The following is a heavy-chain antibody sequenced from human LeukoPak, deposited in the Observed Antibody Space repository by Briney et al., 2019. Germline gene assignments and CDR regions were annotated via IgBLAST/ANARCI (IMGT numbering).Heavy chain of an antibody. CDR3: ARHYGGNFINDAFDI. CDR1: GDSIRSSNYY. D-gene: IGHD4-23*01. CDR2: IYYTGST. V-gene: IGHV4-39*01. Sequence: SETLSLTCTVSGDSIRSSNYYWGWIRQPPGKGLEWIGSIYYTGSTYYNPSLKSQLTMSVDTSKNQFSLKLTSVTAADTAVYYCARHYGGNFINDAFDIWGQGTMVTVSS. J-gene: IGHJ3*02.